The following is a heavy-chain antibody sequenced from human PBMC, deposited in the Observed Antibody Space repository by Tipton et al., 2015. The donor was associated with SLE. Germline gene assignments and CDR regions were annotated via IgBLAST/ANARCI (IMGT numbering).Heavy chain of an antibody. CDR1: GGSISSYY. J-gene: IGHJ4*02. CDR2: IYTSGST. Sequence: TLSLTCTVSGGSISSYYWSWIRQPAGKGLEWIGRIYTSGSTNYNPPLKSRVTISVDTSKNQFSLKLSSVTAADTAVYYCARTALIAARPSYFDYWGQGTLVTVSS. D-gene: IGHD6-6*01. CDR3: ARTALIAARPSYFDY. V-gene: IGHV4-4*07.